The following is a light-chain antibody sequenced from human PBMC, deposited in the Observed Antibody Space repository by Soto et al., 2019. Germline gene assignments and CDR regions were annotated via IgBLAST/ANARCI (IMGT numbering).Light chain of an antibody. J-gene: IGLJ2*01. CDR3: QTWDTGIRVL. CDR1: SGHSNYP. V-gene: IGLV4-69*01. Sequence: QPVLTQSPSASASLGASVKLTCTLSSGHSNYPIAWHQQQPEKGPRYLMKVNSDGTHRKGDGIPDRFSGSNSGAERYLTISSLQSEDEADYFCQTWDTGIRVLVGGGTKLTVL. CDR2: VNSDGTH.